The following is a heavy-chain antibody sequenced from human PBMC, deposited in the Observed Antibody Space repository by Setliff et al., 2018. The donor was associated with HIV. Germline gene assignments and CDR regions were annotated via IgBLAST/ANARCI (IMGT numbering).Heavy chain of an antibody. CDR3: ARDPRGLLSPVPRGYFDY. CDR2: TYHSGTA. CDR1: GFSISSNYY. D-gene: IGHD3-22*01. V-gene: IGHV4-38-2*02. Sequence: SSETLSLTCNVSGFSISSNYYWGWVRQPPGRGLEWIGNTYHSGTAYYNPSFKTRVAISVDTSKNYVSLKLRSLTAADTAIYYCARDPRGLLSPVPRGYFDYWGQGALVTVSS. J-gene: IGHJ4*02.